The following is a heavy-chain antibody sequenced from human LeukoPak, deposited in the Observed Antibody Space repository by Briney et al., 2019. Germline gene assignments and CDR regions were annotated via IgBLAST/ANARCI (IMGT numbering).Heavy chain of an antibody. CDR1: GFTFSTYT. CDR2: ISSSSYNI. V-gene: IGHV3-21*01. D-gene: IGHD2-2*01. CDR3: ARGYQRPDY. J-gene: IGHJ4*02. Sequence: GGSLRLSCAASGFTFSTYTMNWVRQAPGKGLEWVSSISSSSYNINYADSVKGRFTISRDNAMNSVHLQMNSLRVEDTAVYYCARGYQRPDYWGQGTLITVSS.